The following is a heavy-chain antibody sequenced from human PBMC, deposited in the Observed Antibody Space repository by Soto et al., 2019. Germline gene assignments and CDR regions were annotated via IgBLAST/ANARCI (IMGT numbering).Heavy chain of an antibody. CDR1: GFSFTSSG. D-gene: IGHD1-7*01. CDR3: TRAGASDWNYVSTSS. Sequence: ASVKVSCKASGFSFTSSGFNWVRQAPGQGLEWVGWVSAKSGDTNCVENLQGRVTMTTDTSTNTAYMELRSLTSDDTAVYYWTRAGASDWNYVSTSSWGQGTVVTVSS. CDR2: VSAKSGDT. V-gene: IGHV1-18*04. J-gene: IGHJ4*02.